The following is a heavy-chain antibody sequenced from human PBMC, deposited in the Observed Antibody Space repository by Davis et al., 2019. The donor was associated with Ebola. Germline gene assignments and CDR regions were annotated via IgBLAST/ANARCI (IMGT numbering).Heavy chain of an antibody. J-gene: IGHJ4*02. V-gene: IGHV3-7*01. CDR1: GFSFSSYW. CDR2: IKPDGSEQ. CDR3: ARPLRSASPIY. D-gene: IGHD1-26*01. Sequence: GESLKISCAASGFSFSSYWMSWVRQAPGKGLEWVANIKPDGSEQQYVDSVKGRFTISRDNATNSLYLQMNSLRVEDTAVYYCARPLRSASPIYWGQGTLVTVSS.